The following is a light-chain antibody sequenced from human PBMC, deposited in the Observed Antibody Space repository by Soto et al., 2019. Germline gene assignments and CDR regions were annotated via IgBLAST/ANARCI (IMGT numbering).Light chain of an antibody. CDR2: KSN. J-gene: IGLJ2*01. Sequence: QSVLTQPPSASGTPGQGVSISCSGSRSNIGTSSVYWYQQLPGMAPRLLIYKSNQRPSGVPARFSGSKSATSTSLAISALRSEDEADYYCAAWDDSLSGHVVFGGGTKLTVL. CDR3: AAWDDSLSGHVV. V-gene: IGLV1-47*01. CDR1: RSNIGTSS.